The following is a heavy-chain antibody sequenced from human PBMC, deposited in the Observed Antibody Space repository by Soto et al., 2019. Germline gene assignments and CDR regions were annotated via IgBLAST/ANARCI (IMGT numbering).Heavy chain of an antibody. CDR2: IYSGGST. V-gene: IGHV3-66*01. D-gene: IGHD3-22*01. CDR1: GFTVSSNY. Sequence: EVQLVESGGGLVQPGGSLRLSCAASGFTVSSNYMSWVRQAPGKGLEWVSVIYSGGSTYYADSVKGRFTISRDNSKNTRXXQTKSLRAEDTAVYYCPRDTYYYDSSGYNGYYFDYWGQGTLVTVSS. CDR3: PRDTYYYDSSGYNGYYFDY. J-gene: IGHJ4*02.